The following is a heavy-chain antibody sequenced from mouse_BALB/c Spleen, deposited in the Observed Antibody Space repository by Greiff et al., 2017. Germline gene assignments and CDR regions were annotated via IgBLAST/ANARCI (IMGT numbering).Heavy chain of an antibody. D-gene: IGHD1-1*01. J-gene: IGHJ1*01. V-gene: IGHV7-1*02. CDR1: GFTFSDFY. CDR3: ARDAFYGSSQSYWYFDV. Sequence: EVNVVESGGGLVQPGGSLRLSCATSGFTFSDFYMEWVRQPPGKRLEWIAASRNKANDYTTEYSASVKGRFIVSRDTSQSILYLQMNALRAEDTAIYYCARDAFYGSSQSYWYFDVWGAGTTVTVSS. CDR2: SRNKANDYTT.